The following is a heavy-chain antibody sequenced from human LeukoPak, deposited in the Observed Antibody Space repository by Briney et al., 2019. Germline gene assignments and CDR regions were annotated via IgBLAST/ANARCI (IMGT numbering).Heavy chain of an antibody. D-gene: IGHD6-19*01. CDR3: AKMTIRIAVAGDWYFDL. V-gene: IGHV3-11*01. CDR1: GFTFSDYY. Sequence: GGSLRLSCGASGFTFSDYYMSWIRQTPGKGLEWLAYISTSASSIDYADSVKGRFTVSRDNSKNTLYLQMNSLRAEDTAVYYCAKMTIRIAVAGDWYFDLWGRGTLVTVSS. J-gene: IGHJ2*01. CDR2: ISTSASSI.